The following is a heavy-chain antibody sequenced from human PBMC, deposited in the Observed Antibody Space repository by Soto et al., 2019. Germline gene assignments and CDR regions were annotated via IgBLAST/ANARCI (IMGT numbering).Heavy chain of an antibody. Sequence: TSETLSLTCTVSGGSISSYYWSWIRQPPGKGLEWIGYIYYSGSTNYNPSLKSRVTISVDTSKNQFSLKLSSVTAADTAVYYCARGGGYDMGDDAFDIWGQGTMVTVSS. V-gene: IGHV4-59*08. J-gene: IGHJ3*02. CDR1: GGSISSYY. D-gene: IGHD5-12*01. CDR2: IYYSGST. CDR3: ARGGGYDMGDDAFDI.